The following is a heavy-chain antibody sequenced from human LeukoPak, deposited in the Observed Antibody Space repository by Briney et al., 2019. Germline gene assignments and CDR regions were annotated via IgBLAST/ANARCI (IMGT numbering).Heavy chain of an antibody. J-gene: IGHJ6*02. CDR1: GFTFSSYA. D-gene: IGHD6-13*01. CDR3: ANVGWNSGYSSSHRPYYYYGMDV. V-gene: IGHV3-23*01. CDR2: ISGSGGST. Sequence: PGGSLRLSCAASGFTFSSYAMSWVRQAPGKGLEWVSAISGSGGSTYYADSVKGRFTISRDNSKNTLYLQMNSLRAEDTAVYYCANVGWNSGYSSSHRPYYYYGMDVWGQGTTVTVSS.